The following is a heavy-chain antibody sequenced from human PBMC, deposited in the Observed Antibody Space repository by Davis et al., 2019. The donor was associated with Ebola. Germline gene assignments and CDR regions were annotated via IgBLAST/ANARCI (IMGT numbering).Heavy chain of an antibody. V-gene: IGHV3-7*01. CDR1: GFTFSSYS. CDR3: ASVVVGATIH. Sequence: GESLKISCAASGFTFSSYSMNCVRQAPGKGLEWVANIKQDGSEKYYVDSVKGRFTISRDNAKNSLYLQMNSLRAEDTAVYYCASVVVGATIHWGQGTLVTVSS. CDR2: IKQDGSEK. J-gene: IGHJ4*02. D-gene: IGHD1-26*01.